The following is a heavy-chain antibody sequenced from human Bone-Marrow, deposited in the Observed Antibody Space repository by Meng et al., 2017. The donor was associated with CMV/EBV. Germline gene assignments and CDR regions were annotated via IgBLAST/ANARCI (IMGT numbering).Heavy chain of an antibody. D-gene: IGHD2/OR15-2a*01. J-gene: IGHJ4*02. CDR1: GFTVSSTY. CDR2: IDPAGGA. CDR3: ASSTGYFLYNDRGY. V-gene: IGHV3-66*01. Sequence: GESLKISCAASGFTVSSTYMNWVRQAPGKGLEWVSVIDPAGGAYYADSVKGRFSISRDNAKNTLYLQMNSLRAEDTAVYYCASSTGYFLYNDRGYWGQGTLVTVSS.